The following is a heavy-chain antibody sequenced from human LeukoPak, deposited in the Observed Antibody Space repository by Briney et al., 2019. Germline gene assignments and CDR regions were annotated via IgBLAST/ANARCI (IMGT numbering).Heavy chain of an antibody. Sequence: SETLSLTCAVSGGSISSGGYSWSWIRQPPGKGLEWIGYIYYSGSTDYNPSLKSRVTISVDTSKNQFSLKLSSVTAADTAVYYCAREKMSYYGSGSYYDYWGQGTLVTVSS. CDR2: IYYSGST. D-gene: IGHD3-10*01. V-gene: IGHV4-61*08. CDR3: AREKMSYYGSGSYYDY. J-gene: IGHJ4*02. CDR1: GGSISSGGYS.